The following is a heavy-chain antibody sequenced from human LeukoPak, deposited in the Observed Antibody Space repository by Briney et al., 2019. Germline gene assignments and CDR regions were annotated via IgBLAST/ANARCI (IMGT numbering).Heavy chain of an antibody. CDR1: GFTFSSYA. CDR2: ISGSGGST. V-gene: IGHV3-23*01. CDR3: AKRGRDSGSLGPLEY. J-gene: IGHJ4*02. D-gene: IGHD1-26*01. Sequence: PGGSLRLSCAASGFTFSSYAMSWVRQAPGKGLEWVSAISGSGGSTYYADSVKGRFTIARDNSKNTLYLQINSLRVEDTAVYYWAKRGRDSGSLGPLEYWGQGTLVTVSS.